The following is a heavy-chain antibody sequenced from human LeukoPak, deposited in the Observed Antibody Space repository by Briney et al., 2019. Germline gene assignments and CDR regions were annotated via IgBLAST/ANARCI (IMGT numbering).Heavy chain of an antibody. Sequence: GGSLRLSCAASGFTVSSNYMSWVRQAPGKGLEWVSTIYSGGSTYYADSVKGRFTISRDTSKNTLYLQMNSLRGEDTAVYYCARSPGYDYVWGSYRRAHHPDYWGQGTLVTVSS. CDR3: ARSPGYDYVWGSYRRAHHPDY. D-gene: IGHD3-16*02. J-gene: IGHJ4*02. CDR2: IYSGGST. CDR1: GFTVSSNY. V-gene: IGHV3-53*01.